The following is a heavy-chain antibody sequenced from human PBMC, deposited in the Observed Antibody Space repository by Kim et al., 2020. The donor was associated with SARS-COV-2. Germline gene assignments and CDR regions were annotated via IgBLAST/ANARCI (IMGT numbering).Heavy chain of an antibody. Sequence: SETLSLTCTVSGGSISSYYWSWIRQPPGKGLEWIGYIYYTGSTNYNPSLTNRVTISLETSKNQFYLKLRSVCAPDAAVDYCPSEGYCRSVGIGPWGKAT. CDR1: GGSISSYY. J-gene: IGHJ5*02. CDR2: IYYTGST. D-gene: IGHD6-13*01. CDR3: PSEGYCRSVGIGP. V-gene: IGHV4-59*13.